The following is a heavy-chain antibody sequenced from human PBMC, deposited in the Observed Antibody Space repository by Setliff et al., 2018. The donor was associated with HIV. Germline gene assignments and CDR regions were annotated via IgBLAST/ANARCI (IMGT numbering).Heavy chain of an antibody. Sequence: ASVKVSCKASGYTLTSYDISWVRQAPGQGLEWMGWISAYNGNTNYAQKLQGRVTMTTDTSTSTAYMELRSLRSDDTAVYYCAREIGDYDFWSGYYGRAYYYYAMDVWGQGTTVTVS. D-gene: IGHD3-3*01. V-gene: IGHV1-18*01. CDR1: GYTLTSYD. CDR3: AREIGDYDFWSGYYGRAYYYYAMDV. J-gene: IGHJ6*02. CDR2: ISAYNGNT.